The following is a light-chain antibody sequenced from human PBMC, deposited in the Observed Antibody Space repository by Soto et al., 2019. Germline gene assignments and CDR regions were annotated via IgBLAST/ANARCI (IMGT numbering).Light chain of an antibody. J-gene: IGLJ1*01. CDR3: CSYTSSSTFV. CDR1: SSDVCGYNY. CDR2: EVS. V-gene: IGLV2-14*01. Sequence: QSLVTQPASVSRSPGHSVTISCTGTSSDVCGYNYVSWYHQHPGKAPKLMIYEVSNRPSGVSNRFYGSKSGNTASLTTSGIQAEDESHYYCCSYTSSSTFVFGTGTKVPVL.